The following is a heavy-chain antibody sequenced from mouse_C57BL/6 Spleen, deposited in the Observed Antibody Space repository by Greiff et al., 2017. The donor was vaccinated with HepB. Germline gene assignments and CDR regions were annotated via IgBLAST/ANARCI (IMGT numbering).Heavy chain of an antibody. J-gene: IGHJ2*01. D-gene: IGHD1-1*01. CDR3: ARGTTVVAPYYFDY. CDR2: ISSGSSTI. V-gene: IGHV5-17*01. Sequence: EVQRVESGGGLVKPGGSLKLSCAASGFTFSDYGMHWVRQAPEKGLEWVAYISSGSSTIYYADTVKGRFTISRDNAKNTLFLQMTSLRSEDTAMYYCARGTTVVAPYYFDYWGQSTTLTVSS. CDR1: GFTFSDYG.